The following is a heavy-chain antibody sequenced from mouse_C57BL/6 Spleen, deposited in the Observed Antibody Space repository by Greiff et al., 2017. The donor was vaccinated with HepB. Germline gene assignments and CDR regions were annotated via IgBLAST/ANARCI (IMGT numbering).Heavy chain of an antibody. J-gene: IGHJ2*01. V-gene: IGHV1-52*01. CDR2: IDPSDSET. D-gene: IGHD4-1*01. CDR1: GYTFTSYW. Sequence: VQLQQPGAELVRPGSSVKLSCKASGYTFTSYWMHWVKQRPIQGLEWIGNIDPSDSETHYNQKFKDKATLTVDKSSSTAYMQLSSLTSEDSAVYYCAAMGGPKLAYFDYWGQGTTLTVSS. CDR3: AAMGGPKLAYFDY.